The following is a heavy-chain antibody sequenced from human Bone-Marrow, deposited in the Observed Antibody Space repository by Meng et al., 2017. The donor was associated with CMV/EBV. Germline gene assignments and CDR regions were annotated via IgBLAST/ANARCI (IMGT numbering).Heavy chain of an antibody. Sequence: GSLRLSCAVSGGSFGAFYWSWVRQPPGKGLEWIGEVNHSGRTNYSPSLESRVTISVDTSKNQFSLKLTSVTAADTAVYYCASSLAGELGEAYYYYATDVWGQGTTVTGSS. V-gene: IGHV4-34*01. CDR1: GGSFGAFY. CDR2: VNHSGRT. CDR3: ASSLAGELGEAYYYYATDV. D-gene: IGHD1-26*01. J-gene: IGHJ6*01.